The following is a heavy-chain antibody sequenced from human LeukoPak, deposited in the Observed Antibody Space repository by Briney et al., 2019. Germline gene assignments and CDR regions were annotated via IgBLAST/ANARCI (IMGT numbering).Heavy chain of an antibody. J-gene: IGHJ3*02. D-gene: IGHD3-9*01. V-gene: IGHV4-39*07. Sequence: SETLSLTCTVSGGSITSSSYYWGWIRQPPGKGLECIGSVYYSGSTYYNPSLKSRVTISVDTSKNQFSLKLSSVTAADTAVYYCAREPYYDILTGYYSGAFDIWGQGTMVTVSS. CDR2: VYYSGST. CDR3: AREPYYDILTGYYSGAFDI. CDR1: GGSITSSSYY.